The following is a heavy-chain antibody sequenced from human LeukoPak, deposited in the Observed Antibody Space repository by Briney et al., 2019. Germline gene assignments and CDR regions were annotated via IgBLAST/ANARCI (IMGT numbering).Heavy chain of an antibody. D-gene: IGHD2-2*02. CDR3: ARDPGGPHTVKWDAFDI. V-gene: IGHV3-53*01. J-gene: IGHJ3*02. CDR1: GFTVSSNY. CDR2: IYSGGST. Sequence: GGSLRLSCAASGFTVSSNYMSWVRQAPGKGLEWVSVIYSGGSTYYADSVKGRFTISRDNSKNTLYLQMNRLRAEDTAVYYCARDPGGPHTVKWDAFDIWGQGTMVTVSS.